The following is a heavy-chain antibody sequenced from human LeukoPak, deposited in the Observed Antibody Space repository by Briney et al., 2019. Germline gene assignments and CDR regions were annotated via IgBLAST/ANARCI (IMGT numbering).Heavy chain of an antibody. Sequence: GGSLRLSCAASRFTLSSYSMNWVRQAPGKGLEWISYISSRSTTKYYADSVKGRFTISRDNDKNLLYLQMNSLRAEDTAVYYWARDLVGWGGGYFDYWGQGILVTVSS. CDR1: RFTLSSYS. D-gene: IGHD2-8*02. CDR2: ISSRSTTK. V-gene: IGHV3-48*01. CDR3: ARDLVGWGGGYFDY. J-gene: IGHJ4*02.